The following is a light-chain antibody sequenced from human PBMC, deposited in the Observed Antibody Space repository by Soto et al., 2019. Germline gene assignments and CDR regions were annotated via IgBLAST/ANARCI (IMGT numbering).Light chain of an antibody. CDR2: EVS. V-gene: IGLV2-14*01. CDR3: SSYTSSTTYVV. CDR1: SSDVGGYNY. J-gene: IGLJ2*01. Sequence: SALTQPASVSGSPGQSITISCTGTSSDVGGYNYVSWYQQHPGKAPKLMIYEVSYRPSGVSNRFSGSKSGNTASLTISGLQAEDEADYYCSSYTSSTTYVVFGGGTKLTVL.